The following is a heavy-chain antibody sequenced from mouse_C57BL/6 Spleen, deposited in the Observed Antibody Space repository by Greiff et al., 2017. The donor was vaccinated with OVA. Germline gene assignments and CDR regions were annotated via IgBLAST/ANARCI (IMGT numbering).Heavy chain of an antibody. D-gene: IGHD2-3*01. Sequence: EVQLVESGGGLVQPKGSLKLSCAASGFSFNTYAMNWVRQAPGKGLEWVARIRSKSNNYATYYADSVKDRFTISRDDSESMLYLQMNNLKTEDTAMYYCVRHGWLLRDYYAMDYWGQGTSVTVSS. CDR3: VRHGWLLRDYYAMDY. V-gene: IGHV10-1*01. J-gene: IGHJ4*01. CDR2: IRSKSNNYAT. CDR1: GFSFNTYA.